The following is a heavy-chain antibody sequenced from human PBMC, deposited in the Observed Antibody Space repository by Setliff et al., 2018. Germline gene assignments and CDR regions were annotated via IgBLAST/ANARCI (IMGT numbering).Heavy chain of an antibody. V-gene: IGHV3-30*02. CDR1: QFPFTMYG. CDR2: IRFDGNTK. D-gene: IGHD6-13*01. J-gene: IGHJ3*01. Sequence: GSLRLSCVASQFPFTMYGVNWVRQAPGKGLEWLTFIRFDGNTKYYAESVKGRFTVSRDNTQNTLFLQMNGLRPEDTGVYYCTKESRQLVRTGAFDLWGHGTMVTVSS. CDR3: TKESRQLVRTGAFDL.